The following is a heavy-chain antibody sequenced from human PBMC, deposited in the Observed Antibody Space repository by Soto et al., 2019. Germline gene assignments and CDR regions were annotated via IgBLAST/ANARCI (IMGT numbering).Heavy chain of an antibody. CDR3: GRGNIVATILMPFDY. CDR1: GGSISSSSHY. V-gene: IGHV4-39*01. J-gene: IGHJ4*02. D-gene: IGHD5-12*01. Sequence: SETLSLTCSVSGGSISSSSHYWGCIRQPPGKGLEWIGSVYSSGSTYRNPSLESRVTISVDRSKNQFSLRLSSVTAADTAVYYCGRGNIVATILMPFDYWGQGTLVTVSS. CDR2: VYSSGST.